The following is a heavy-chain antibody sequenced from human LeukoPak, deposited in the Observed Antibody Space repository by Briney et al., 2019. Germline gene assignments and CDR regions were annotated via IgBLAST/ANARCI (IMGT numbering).Heavy chain of an antibody. CDR1: GGSISSSSYY. J-gene: IGHJ4*02. D-gene: IGHD6-19*01. CDR3: AFPSQSGWPYYFDY. V-gene: IGHV4-39*01. Sequence: KPSETLSLTCTVSGGSISSSSYYWGWIRQPPGKGLEWIGTIHYSGSTYYNPSLKSRVTRPVDTSKNQSSLKLSAGTAADTAGYYCAFPSQSGWPYYFDYWGQGTLVTVSS. CDR2: IHYSGST.